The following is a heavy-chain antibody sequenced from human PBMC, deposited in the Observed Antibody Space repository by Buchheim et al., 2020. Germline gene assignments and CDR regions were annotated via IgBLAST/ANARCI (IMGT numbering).Heavy chain of an antibody. CDR2: IYYSGST. J-gene: IGHJ4*02. Sequence: QLQLQESGPGLVKPSETLSLTCTVSGGSISSSSYYWGWIRQPPGKGLEWIGSIYYSGSTYYNPSLKSRVTISVDKSKNQFSLRLSSVTAADTAVYYCARDGYYDFWAAFDYWGQGTL. V-gene: IGHV4-39*07. CDR1: GGSISSSSYY. CDR3: ARDGYYDFWAAFDY. D-gene: IGHD3-3*01.